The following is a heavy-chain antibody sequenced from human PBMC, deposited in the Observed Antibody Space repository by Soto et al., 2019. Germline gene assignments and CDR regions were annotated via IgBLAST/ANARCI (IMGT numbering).Heavy chain of an antibody. Sequence: QITLKESGPTLVKPTQTLTLTCTFSGFSLSTSGVGVGWIRQPPGKALEWLALIYWDDDKRYSPSLKSRLTINKDTSKNQVVLTMTNMDPVDTATYYCARRITIFGVVINDYYGMDVWGQGTTVTVSS. D-gene: IGHD3-3*01. CDR2: IYWDDDK. J-gene: IGHJ6*02. CDR1: GFSLSTSGVG. CDR3: ARRITIFGVVINDYYGMDV. V-gene: IGHV2-5*02.